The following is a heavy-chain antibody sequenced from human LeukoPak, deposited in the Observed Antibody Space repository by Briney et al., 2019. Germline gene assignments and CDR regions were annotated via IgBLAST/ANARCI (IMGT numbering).Heavy chain of an antibody. Sequence: SQTLSLTCTVSGGSISSDGYYWSWIRQPPGKGLEWIGYIYHSGSTYYNPSLKSRVTISVDRSKNQFSLKLSSVTAADTAVYYCASESDSSSWRDAFDIWGQGTMVTVSS. V-gene: IGHV4-30-2*01. CDR2: IYHSGST. D-gene: IGHD6-13*01. J-gene: IGHJ3*02. CDR1: GGSISSDGYY. CDR3: ASESDSSSWRDAFDI.